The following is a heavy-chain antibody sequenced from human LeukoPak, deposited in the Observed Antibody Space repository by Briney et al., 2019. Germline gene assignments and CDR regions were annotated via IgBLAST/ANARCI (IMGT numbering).Heavy chain of an antibody. CDR1: GFTVSNNY. CDR2: ISSSSSYI. J-gene: IGHJ2*01. V-gene: IGHV3-21*01. Sequence: GGSLRLSCAASGFTVSNNYMSWVRQAPRKGLEWVSSISSSSSYIYYADSVKGRFTISRDNAKNSLYLQMNSLRAEDTAVYYCARDEGGSGWYRSYWYFDLWGRGTLVTVSS. D-gene: IGHD6-19*01. CDR3: ARDEGGSGWYRSYWYFDL.